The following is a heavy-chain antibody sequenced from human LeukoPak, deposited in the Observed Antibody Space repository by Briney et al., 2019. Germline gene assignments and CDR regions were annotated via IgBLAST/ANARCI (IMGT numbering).Heavy chain of an antibody. D-gene: IGHD5-24*01. CDR2: IIPIFGTA. CDR3: ARHPVEMATGYYFDY. V-gene: IGHV1-69*13. CDR1: GGTFSSYA. J-gene: IGHJ4*02. Sequence: SVKVSCKASGGTFSSYAISWVRQAPGQGLEWMGGIIPIFGTANYAQKFQGRVTITADESTSTAYMELSSLSSVTAADTAVYYCARHPVEMATGYYFDYWGQGTLVTVSS.